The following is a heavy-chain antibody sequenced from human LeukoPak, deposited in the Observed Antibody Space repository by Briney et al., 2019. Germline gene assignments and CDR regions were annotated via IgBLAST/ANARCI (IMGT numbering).Heavy chain of an antibody. CDR3: ARGVVVVPAAPKANWFDP. Sequence: ASVKVSCKASGYTFTSYDINWVRQATGQGLEWMGWMNPNSGNTGYAQKFQGRVTMTRNTSISTAYMELSSLRSDDTAVYYCARGVVVVPAAPKANWFDPWGQGTLVTVSS. J-gene: IGHJ5*02. V-gene: IGHV1-8*01. D-gene: IGHD2-2*01. CDR2: MNPNSGNT. CDR1: GYTFTSYD.